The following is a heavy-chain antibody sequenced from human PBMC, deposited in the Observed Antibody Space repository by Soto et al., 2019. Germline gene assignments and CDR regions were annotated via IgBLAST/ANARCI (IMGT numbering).Heavy chain of an antibody. CDR3: ARGTPVVTAGYY. Sequence: EVQLVESGGGLIQPGGSLRLSCAASGFAVSSSYMSWVRQAPGKGLEWVSVIYTGGATYYADSVKGRFTISRDDSKNTLYLQMNSLRAEHPAVYYCARGTPVVTAGYYGGQGALVTVSS. CDR1: GFAVSSSY. J-gene: IGHJ4*02. D-gene: IGHD2-15*01. CDR2: IYTGGAT. V-gene: IGHV3-53*01.